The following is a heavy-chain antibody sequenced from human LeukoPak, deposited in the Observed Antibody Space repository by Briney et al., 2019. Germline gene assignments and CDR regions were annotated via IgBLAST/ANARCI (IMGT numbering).Heavy chain of an antibody. CDR1: GFTFSDYW. CDR3: VRDASGTKSLDD. V-gene: IGHV3-74*01. Sequence: GRSLRPSCAAAGFTFSDYWMHCVRQAPGKGLEWMSLIFSDGGTTIYADSVKGRFTTSRDNATNTLFLQMNSLRVDDTAVYYCVRDASGTKSLDDWGQGTLVTVSS. CDR2: IFSDGGTT. J-gene: IGHJ4*02. D-gene: IGHD1-26*01.